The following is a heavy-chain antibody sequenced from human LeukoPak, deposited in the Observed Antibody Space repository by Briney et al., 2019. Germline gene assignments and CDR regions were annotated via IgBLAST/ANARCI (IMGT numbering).Heavy chain of an antibody. D-gene: IGHD6-13*01. CDR3: AKDIGSSSWYGQTYFDY. Sequence: PGGSLRLSCAASGFTFSSYAMSWVRQAPGKGLEWVSGISWNSGSIGYADSVKGRFTISRDNAKNSLYLQMNSLRAEDTALYYCAKDIGSSSWYGQTYFDYWGQGTLVTVSS. V-gene: IGHV3-9*01. CDR1: GFTFSSYA. J-gene: IGHJ4*02. CDR2: ISWNSGSI.